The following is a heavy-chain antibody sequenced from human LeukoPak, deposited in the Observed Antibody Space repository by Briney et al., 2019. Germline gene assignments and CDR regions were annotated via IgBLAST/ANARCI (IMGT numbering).Heavy chain of an antibody. CDR1: GGSFSGYY. D-gene: IGHD2-2*01. V-gene: IGHV4-34*01. CDR2: INHSGST. CDR3: ARDPSLEDAFDI. J-gene: IGHJ3*02. Sequence: SETLSLTCAVYGGSFSGYYWSWIRQPPGKGLEWIGEINHSGSTNYNPSLKSRVTISVDTSKNQFSLKLSSVTAADTAVYYCARDPSLEDAFDIWGQGTMVTVSS.